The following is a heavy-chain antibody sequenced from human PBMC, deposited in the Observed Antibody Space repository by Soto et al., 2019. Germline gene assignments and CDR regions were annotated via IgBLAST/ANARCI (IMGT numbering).Heavy chain of an antibody. CDR2: MNPNRGNT. CDR3: AREKTSYGMDV. V-gene: IGHV1-8*01. CDR1: GYTFTSYD. Sequence: QVQLVQSGAEVKKPGASVKVSCKASGYTFTSYDLNWVRQATGQGLEWMGWMNPNRGNTGYAQNFQGRVTMTRNTSISTAYMELSSLRSEDTAGYYCAREKTSYGMDVWGQGATVTVSS. J-gene: IGHJ6*02.